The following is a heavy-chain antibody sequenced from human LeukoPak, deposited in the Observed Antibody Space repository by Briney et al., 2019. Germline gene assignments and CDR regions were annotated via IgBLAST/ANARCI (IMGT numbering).Heavy chain of an antibody. Sequence: SVTVSCKASGGTFSSYAISWVRQAPGQGLEWMGGIIPIFDTANYAQKFQGRVTITADESTSTAYMELSSLRSEDTAVYYCAREAIFGVLLYYFDYWGQGTLVTVSS. D-gene: IGHD3-3*01. V-gene: IGHV1-69*13. CDR3: AREAIFGVLLYYFDY. CDR2: IIPIFDTA. CDR1: GGTFSSYA. J-gene: IGHJ4*02.